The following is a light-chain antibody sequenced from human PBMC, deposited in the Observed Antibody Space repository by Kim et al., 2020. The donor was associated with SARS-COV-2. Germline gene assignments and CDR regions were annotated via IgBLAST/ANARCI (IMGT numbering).Light chain of an antibody. CDR2: WAS. J-gene: IGKJ1*01. V-gene: IGKV4-1*01. Sequence: TINCKSSQSVLYSSNNKNYLAWYQQKPGQPPKLLIYWASTRESGVPDRFSGSGSGTDFTLTISSLQAEDVAVYYCQQYYSTPQGTFGQGTKVDIK. CDR1: QSVLYSSNNKNY. CDR3: QQYYSTPQGT.